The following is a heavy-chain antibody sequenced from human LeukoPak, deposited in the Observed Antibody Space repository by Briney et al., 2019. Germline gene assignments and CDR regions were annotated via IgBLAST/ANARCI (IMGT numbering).Heavy chain of an antibody. CDR1: GASISSHY. CDR3: ASAGNPHYFDF. V-gene: IGHV4-59*11. J-gene: IGHJ4*02. Sequence: PSETLSLTCTVSGASISSHYWSWIRQSPGKRLEWIGNIYYTGSTNYNPSLQSRVAISIDTSKNQFSLTLNSVTAADAAVYYCASAGNPHYFDFWGQGPLVTVSS. CDR2: IYYTGST.